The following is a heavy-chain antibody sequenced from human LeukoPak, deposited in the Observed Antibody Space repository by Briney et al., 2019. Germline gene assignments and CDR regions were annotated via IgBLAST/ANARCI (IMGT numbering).Heavy chain of an antibody. V-gene: IGHV3-23*01. CDR3: ARDGYSGSYYRLYYFFMDV. CDR2: ISGSGDNM. CDR1: GLTFRSYA. Sequence: GGSLRLSCAASGLTFRSYAMNWVRQAPGKGLEWVSSISGSGDNMDYADSVKGRFTISRDNSENTLYLQMNSLRGEDTAVYYCARDGYSGSYYRLYYFFMDVWGKGTTVTVSS. J-gene: IGHJ6*03. D-gene: IGHD1-26*01.